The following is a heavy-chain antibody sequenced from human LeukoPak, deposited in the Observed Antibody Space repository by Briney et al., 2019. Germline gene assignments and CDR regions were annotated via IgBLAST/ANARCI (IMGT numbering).Heavy chain of an antibody. CDR1: GGSITSSNYD. V-gene: IGHV4-61*01. D-gene: IGHD3-9*01. J-gene: IGHJ4*02. CDR2: IYYSGST. CDR3: ASSDILTGYAPFDY. Sequence: SETLSLTCTVSGGSITSSNYDWSWIRQPPGKGLEWIGYIYYSGSTNYNPSLKSRVTISVDTSKHQFSLKLSSVTAADTAVYYCASSDILTGYAPFDYWGQGTLVTVSS.